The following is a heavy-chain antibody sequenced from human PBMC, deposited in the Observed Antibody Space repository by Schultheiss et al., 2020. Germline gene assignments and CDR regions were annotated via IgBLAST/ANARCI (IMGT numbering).Heavy chain of an antibody. Sequence: GASLKISCAASGFTFSSYGMHWVRQAPGKGLEWVAVISYDGSNKYYADSVKGRFTISRDNSKNTLYLQMNSLRAEDTAVYYCAKSYRGRSGGSSLGDVWGQGNTGTVSS. V-gene: IGHV3-30*18. CDR1: GFTFSSYG. J-gene: IGHJ6*02. D-gene: IGHD2-15*01. CDR3: AKSYRGRSGGSSLGDV. CDR2: ISYDGSNK.